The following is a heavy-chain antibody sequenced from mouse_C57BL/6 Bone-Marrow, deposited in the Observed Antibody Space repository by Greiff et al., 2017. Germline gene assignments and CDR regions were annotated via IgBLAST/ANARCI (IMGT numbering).Heavy chain of an antibody. V-gene: IGHV5-17*01. D-gene: IGHD2-5*01. Sequence: EVKLVESGGGLVKPGGSLKLSCAASGFTFSDYGMHWVRQAPEKGLEWVAYISSGSSTIYYAETVKGRFTISRDNAKSTLVLQMTSLRSEDTAMYYCARYSNYPWYFDVWGTGTTVTVSS. CDR3: ARYSNYPWYFDV. CDR2: ISSGSSTI. J-gene: IGHJ1*03. CDR1: GFTFSDYG.